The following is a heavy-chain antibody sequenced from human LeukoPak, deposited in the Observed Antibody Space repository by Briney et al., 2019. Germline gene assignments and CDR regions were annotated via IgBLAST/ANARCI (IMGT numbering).Heavy chain of an antibody. V-gene: IGHV3-21*06. D-gene: IGHD5-24*01. CDR3: ARDRAVKARIGGMDV. CDR1: RFTFSGYS. J-gene: IGHJ6*02. CDR2: ISESSSHT. Sequence: PGGSLRLSCAASRFTFSGYSINWVRQAPGKGLQWVSYISESSSHTYYADSVKGRFTISRDNAKNSLYLQMNSLRVEDTGIYYCARDRAVKARIGGMDVWGQGTTVIVSS.